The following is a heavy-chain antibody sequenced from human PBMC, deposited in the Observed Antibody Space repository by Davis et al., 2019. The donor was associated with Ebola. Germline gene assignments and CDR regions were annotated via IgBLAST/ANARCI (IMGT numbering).Heavy chain of an antibody. CDR1: GSSISSSSYY. CDR2: IYYSGST. Sequence: MPSETLSLTCTVAGSSISSSSYYWGWIRQPPGKGLEWIGSIYYSGSTYYNPSLKSRVTISVDTSKNQFSLKLSSVTAADTAVYYCARQGFWSGYTFDYWGQGTLVTVSS. D-gene: IGHD3-3*01. J-gene: IGHJ4*02. CDR3: ARQGFWSGYTFDY. V-gene: IGHV4-39*01.